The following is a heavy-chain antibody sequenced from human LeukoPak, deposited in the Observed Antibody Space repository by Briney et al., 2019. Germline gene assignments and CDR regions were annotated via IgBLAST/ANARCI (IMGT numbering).Heavy chain of an antibody. CDR1: GFTFSSYG. D-gene: IGHD2-21*02. J-gene: IGHJ6*03. Sequence: GGSLRLSCAASGFTFSSYGMXXXXXAPXKXXXXXXXXXXXXXKXXYADSXXGRFIISRXNSKNKRYLQMNSLRYEESAVYYCXXXXXSYCGGDCYRYYYYYYMDLWGKGTTVTVSS. CDR2: XXXXXXKX. CDR3: XXXXXSYCGGDCYRYYYYYYMDL. V-gene: IGHV3-30*02.